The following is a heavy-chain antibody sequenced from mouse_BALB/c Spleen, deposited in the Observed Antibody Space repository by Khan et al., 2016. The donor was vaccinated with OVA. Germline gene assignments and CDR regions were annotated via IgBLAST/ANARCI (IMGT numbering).Heavy chain of an antibody. V-gene: IGHV1-7*01. J-gene: IGHJ2*01. Sequence: VQLQQSGAELAKPGASVKMSCKASGYTFTTYWMHWVKQRPGQGLEWIGYINPTSGYTDYNEKFKDRATLSAEKSSSTAYMQLSSLKYEDSAVFYYTRDSIDYWDQGTTLSVSS. CDR2: INPTSGYT. CDR1: GYTFTTYW. CDR3: TRDSIDY.